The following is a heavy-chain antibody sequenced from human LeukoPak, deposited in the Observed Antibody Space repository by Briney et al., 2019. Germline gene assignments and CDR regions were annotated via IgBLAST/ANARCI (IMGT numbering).Heavy chain of an antibody. J-gene: IGHJ3*02. V-gene: IGHV3-23*01. Sequence: GGSLRLSCAASGFTFSGYAMSWVRQAPGKGLEWVSVISGSGGRTYNADSVKGRFTISRDNSKNTLYLQMNSLRAEDTAVYYCAKNWLVVTDAFDIWGQGTMVTVSS. CDR3: AKNWLVVTDAFDI. D-gene: IGHD3-9*01. CDR2: ISGSGGRT. CDR1: GFTFSGYA.